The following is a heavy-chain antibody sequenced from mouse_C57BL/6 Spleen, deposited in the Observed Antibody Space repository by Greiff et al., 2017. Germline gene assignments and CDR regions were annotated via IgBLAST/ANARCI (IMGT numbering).Heavy chain of an antibody. Sequence: EVQLVESGPELVKPGASVKMSCKASGYTFTDYNMHWVKQSHGKSLEWIGYINPNNGGTSYNQKFKGKATLTVNKSSSTAYMELRSLTSEDSAVYYCARSSYVLYYFDYWGQGTTLTVSS. D-gene: IGHD2-12*01. CDR1: GYTFTDYN. CDR3: ARSSYVLYYFDY. CDR2: INPNNGGT. V-gene: IGHV1-22*01. J-gene: IGHJ2*01.